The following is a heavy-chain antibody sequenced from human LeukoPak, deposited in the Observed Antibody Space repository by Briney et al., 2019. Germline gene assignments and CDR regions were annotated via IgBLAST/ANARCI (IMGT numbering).Heavy chain of an antibody. Sequence: GASVKVSCKASGGTFSSYAISWVRQAPGQGLEWMGGIIPIFGTANYAQKFQGRVTITADESTSTDYMELRSLRSEDTAVYYCARREVYSSGWHWFDPWGQGTLVTVSS. D-gene: IGHD6-19*01. CDR2: IIPIFGTA. CDR3: ARREVYSSGWHWFDP. V-gene: IGHV1-69*13. CDR1: GGTFSSYA. J-gene: IGHJ5*02.